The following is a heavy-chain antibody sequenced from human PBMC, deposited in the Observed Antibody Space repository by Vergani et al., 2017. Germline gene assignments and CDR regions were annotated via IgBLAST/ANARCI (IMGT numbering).Heavy chain of an antibody. CDR2: ISGSGGST. Sequence: EVQLLESGGGLVQPGGSLRLSCAASGFTFSSYAMSWVRQAPGKGLEWVSAISGSGGSTYYADSVKGRFTISRDNSKNTLYLQMNSLRAEDTAVYDCAKGYSASYLALDYWGQGTLVTVSS. J-gene: IGHJ4*02. V-gene: IGHV3-23*01. CDR3: AKGYSASYLALDY. CDR1: GFTFSSYA. D-gene: IGHD1-26*01.